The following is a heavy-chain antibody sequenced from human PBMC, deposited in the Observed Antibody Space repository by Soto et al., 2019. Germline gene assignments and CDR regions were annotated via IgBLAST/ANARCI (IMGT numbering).Heavy chain of an antibody. CDR2: ISAYNGNT. CDR1: GYTFTSYG. V-gene: IGHV1-18*01. Sequence: GASVKVSCKASGYTFTSYGISWVRQASGQGLEWMGWISAYNGNTNYAQKLQGRVTMTTDTSTSTAYMELRSLRSDDTAVYYCARMGNYYDSSGYYQNDAFDIWGQGTMVTVS. J-gene: IGHJ3*02. D-gene: IGHD3-22*01. CDR3: ARMGNYYDSSGYYQNDAFDI.